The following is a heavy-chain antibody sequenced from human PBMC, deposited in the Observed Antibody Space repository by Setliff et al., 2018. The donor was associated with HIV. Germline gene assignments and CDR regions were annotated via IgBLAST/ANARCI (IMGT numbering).Heavy chain of an antibody. V-gene: IGHV4-34*01. CDR1: DGSLSSYY. J-gene: IGHJ6*03. D-gene: IGHD1-7*01. Sequence: SETLSLTCAVYDGSLSSYYWSWIRQSTGKGLEWIGEINDSGTTNYNPSLESRVTISVDTSKNQFSLNLNSVTAADTAVYYCARHRQGLTGSTPGYYMDVWGKGTTVTV. CDR3: ARHRQGLTGSTPGYYMDV. CDR2: INDSGTT.